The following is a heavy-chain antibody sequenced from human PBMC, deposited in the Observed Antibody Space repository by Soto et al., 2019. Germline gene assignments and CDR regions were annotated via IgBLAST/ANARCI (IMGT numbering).Heavy chain of an antibody. CDR1: GYTFICYG. CDR3: AYGYSSNRYYFQH. J-gene: IGHJ1*01. Sequence: ASVKVSCKASGYTFICYGISWVRQAPGQGLEWMGWISGYNGDTRYAQNFQGRVTMTTDASTNTAYMDLRTLRSEDTAVYYCAYGYSSNRYYFQHWGQGTLVTVSS. CDR2: ISGYNGDT. D-gene: IGHD6-13*01. V-gene: IGHV1-18*04.